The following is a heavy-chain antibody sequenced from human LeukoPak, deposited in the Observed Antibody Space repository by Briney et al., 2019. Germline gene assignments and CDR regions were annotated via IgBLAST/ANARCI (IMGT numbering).Heavy chain of an antibody. CDR2: INPSGGST. J-gene: IGHJ4*02. Sequence: ASVKVSCKASGYTFTSYDINRVRRATGQGLEWMGIINPSGGSTSYAQKFQGRVTMTRDMSTSTVYMELSSLRSEDTAVYYCAREADYWGQGTLVTVSS. V-gene: IGHV1-46*01. CDR3: AREADY. CDR1: GYTFTSYD.